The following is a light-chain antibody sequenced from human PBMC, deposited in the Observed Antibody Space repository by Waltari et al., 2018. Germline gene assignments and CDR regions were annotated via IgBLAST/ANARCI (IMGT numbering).Light chain of an antibody. Sequence: IVLTQSPATLSLFPGERATLSCTARQSVIRFLACHQHKPGQAPSLLIYDASNRATGIPARFSGSGSVTDFTLTISSLGPQDMAVYYCQQRANWPPAYTFGQGTKLEMK. CDR3: QQRANWPPAYT. J-gene: IGKJ2*01. CDR1: QSVIRF. V-gene: IGKV3-11*01. CDR2: DAS.